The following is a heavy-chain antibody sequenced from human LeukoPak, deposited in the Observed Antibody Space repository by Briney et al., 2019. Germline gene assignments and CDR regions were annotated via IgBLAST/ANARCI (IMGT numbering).Heavy chain of an antibody. D-gene: IGHD1-26*01. CDR2: IIPIFGTA. CDR3: ARSGSYGTSFDY. J-gene: IGHJ4*02. Sequence: SVKVSCKASGGTFSSHAISWVRQAPGQGLEWMGGIIPIFGTANYAQKFQGRVTITTDESTSTAYMELSSLRSEDTAVYYCARSGSYGTSFDYWGQGTLVTVSS. CDR1: GGTFSSHA. V-gene: IGHV1-69*05.